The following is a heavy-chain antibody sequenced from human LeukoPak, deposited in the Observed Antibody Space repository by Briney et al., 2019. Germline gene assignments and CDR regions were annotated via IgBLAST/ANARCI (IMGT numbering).Heavy chain of an antibody. Sequence: SETLSLTCTVSGGSISSYYWSWIRQPPGKGLEWIGYIYYSGSTNYNPSLKSRVTISVDTSKNQFSLKLSSVTAADTAVYYCARVIAAAYYMDVWGKGTTVTVSS. D-gene: IGHD6-13*01. CDR3: ARVIAAAYYMDV. CDR1: GGSISSYY. J-gene: IGHJ6*03. V-gene: IGHV4-59*01. CDR2: IYYSGST.